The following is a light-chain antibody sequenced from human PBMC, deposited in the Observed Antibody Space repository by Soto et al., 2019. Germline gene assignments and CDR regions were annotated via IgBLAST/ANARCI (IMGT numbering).Light chain of an antibody. CDR2: GAS. V-gene: IGKV3-15*01. CDR3: QQYNNWPPT. Sequence: IVMTQCPATLSVSPVERATLSCRASQSVSSNLAWYQQKPGQAPRLLIYGASTRATGIPARFSGSGSGTEFTLTISSLQSEDFAVYYCQQYNNWPPTFGQGTKVDI. J-gene: IGKJ1*01. CDR1: QSVSSN.